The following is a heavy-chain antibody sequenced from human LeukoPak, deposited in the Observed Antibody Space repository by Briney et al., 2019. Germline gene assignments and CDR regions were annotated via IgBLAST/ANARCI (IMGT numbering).Heavy chain of an antibody. J-gene: IGHJ4*02. D-gene: IGHD2-2*01. V-gene: IGHV1-69*13. CDR3: ARVVLPARYCSSTSCYSYFDY. CDR1: GGTFSSYA. CDR2: IIPIFGTA. Sequence: SVKVSCKASGGTFSSYAISWVRQAPGQGLEWMGGIIPIFGTANYAQKFQGRVTITADESTSTAYMELSSLRSEDTAVYYCARVVLPARYCSSTSCYSYFDYWGQGTLVTISS.